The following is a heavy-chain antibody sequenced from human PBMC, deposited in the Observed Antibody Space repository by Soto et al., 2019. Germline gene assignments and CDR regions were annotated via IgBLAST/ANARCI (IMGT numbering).Heavy chain of an antibody. J-gene: IGHJ4*02. CDR2: INPSSGGT. V-gene: IGHV1-2*04. CDR3: ARGPGDFSSGYFDY. Sequence: QVQLVQSGAEVKKPGASVKVSCKASGYTFTAYYMHWVRQAPGQGLEWMGWINPSSGGTNYAQKFQGWVIMTRDTAISTAYMELSRLRSDDTAMYYCARGPGDFSSGYFDYWGQGTLVTVSS. CDR1: GYTFTAYY. D-gene: IGHD3-3*01.